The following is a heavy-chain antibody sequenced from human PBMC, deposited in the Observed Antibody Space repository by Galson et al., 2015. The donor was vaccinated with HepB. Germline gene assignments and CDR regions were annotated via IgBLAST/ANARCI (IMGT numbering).Heavy chain of an antibody. CDR3: ASDFIAARPGYYGMDV. CDR2: IIPIFGTA. V-gene: IGHV1-69*13. Sequence: SVKVSCKASGGTFSSYAISWVRQAPGQGLEWMGGIIPIFGTANYAQKFQGRVTITADESTSTAYMELSSLRSEDTAVYYCASDFIAARPGYYGMDVWGQGTTVTVSS. D-gene: IGHD6-6*01. CDR1: GGTFSSYA. J-gene: IGHJ6*02.